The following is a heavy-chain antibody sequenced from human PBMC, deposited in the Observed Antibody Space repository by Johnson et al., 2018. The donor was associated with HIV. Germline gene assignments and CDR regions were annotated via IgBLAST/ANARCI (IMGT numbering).Heavy chain of an antibody. Sequence: QVQLVESGGGVVQPGRSLRLSCAASGFTFSSYAMYWVRQAPGKGLEWVAVISYDVSNKYYADSVKGRFPISRDNSKNTLYLQMDSLRPEDTAVYYCAKIWGDIAATGDAFDIWGQGTMVTVSS. J-gene: IGHJ3*02. D-gene: IGHD5-12*01. CDR3: AKIWGDIAATGDAFDI. CDR2: ISYDVSNK. CDR1: GFTFSSYA. V-gene: IGHV3-30-3*02.